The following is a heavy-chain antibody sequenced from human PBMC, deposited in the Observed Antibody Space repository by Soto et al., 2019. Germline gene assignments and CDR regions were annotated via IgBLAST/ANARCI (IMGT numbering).Heavy chain of an antibody. CDR2: ISGSGSST. CDR1: GFTFTSSV. CDR3: AKDLPRTPVS. D-gene: IGHD2-2*01. J-gene: IGHJ1*01. Sequence: PGGSLRLSCAASGFTFTSSVMSWVRQAPEKGLEWVSTISGSGSSTYYADSVKGRFTISRNNFRDTLYLQMNSLRAEDTAVYYCAKDLPRTPVSWGQGTLVTVSS. V-gene: IGHV3-23*01.